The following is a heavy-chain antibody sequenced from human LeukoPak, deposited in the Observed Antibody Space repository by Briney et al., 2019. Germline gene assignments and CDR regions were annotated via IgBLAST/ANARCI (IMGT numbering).Heavy chain of an antibody. CDR3: AREGGFYRPLDY. CDR2: VHLDGRT. D-gene: IGHD6-25*01. V-gene: IGHV4-4*02. J-gene: IGHJ4*02. CDR1: GGSVSSTNW. Sequence: SETLSLTCGVSGGSVSSTNWWTWIRQPPGRGLEWIGEVHLDGRTNFNPSLKSRLTMSVDLSENHVSLKLTSVTAADTAVYYCAREGGFYRPLDYSGQGTLVTVSS.